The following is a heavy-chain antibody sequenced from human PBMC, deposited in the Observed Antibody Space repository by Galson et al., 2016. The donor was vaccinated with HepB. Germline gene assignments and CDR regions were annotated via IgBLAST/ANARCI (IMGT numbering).Heavy chain of an antibody. Sequence: SLRLSCAVSGFPFSSYSMNWVRQAPGKRLEWVSSISSNSRYINYAGSVKGRFTMSRDNAKNSLYLQMNSLRAEDTAVYYCARERNYYDSSGYYYDYFDYWGQGTLVTGSS. V-gene: IGHV3-21*01. J-gene: IGHJ4*02. CDR2: ISSNSRYI. CDR3: ARERNYYDSSGYYYDYFDY. D-gene: IGHD3-22*01. CDR1: GFPFSSYS.